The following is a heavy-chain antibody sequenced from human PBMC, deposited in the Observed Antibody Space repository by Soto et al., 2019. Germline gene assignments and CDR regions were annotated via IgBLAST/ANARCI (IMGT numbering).Heavy chain of an antibody. CDR1: GYTFTGYY. V-gene: IGHV1-2*04. J-gene: IGHJ4*02. D-gene: IGHD3-22*01. Sequence: ASVKVSCKASGYTFTGYYMHWVRQAPGQGLEWMGWINPNSGGTNYAQKFQGWVTMTRDTSISTAYMELSRLRSDDTAVYYCARGADEYYYDSSGYYNWGQGTPVTVSS. CDR2: INPNSGGT. CDR3: ARGADEYYYDSSGYYN.